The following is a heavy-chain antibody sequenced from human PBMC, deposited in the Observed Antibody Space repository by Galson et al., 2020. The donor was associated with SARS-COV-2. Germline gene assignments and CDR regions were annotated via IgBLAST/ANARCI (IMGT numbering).Heavy chain of an antibody. J-gene: IGHJ4*02. CDR2: IRGDGSET. CDR3: TREGWQGGY. V-gene: IGHV3-7*01. CDR1: GFTFEDYW. D-gene: IGHD6-19*01. Sequence: GGSLRLSCAVSGFTFEDYWMSWVRQAPGKGLEWVATIRGDGSETNYVDSVEGRFSISRDNAVDTLYLEMSSLRVEDTAVYYCTREGWQGGYWGQGTRVTVSS.